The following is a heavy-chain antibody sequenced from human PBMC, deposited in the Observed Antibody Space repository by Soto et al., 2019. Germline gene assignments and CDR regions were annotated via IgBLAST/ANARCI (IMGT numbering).Heavy chain of an antibody. J-gene: IGHJ3*02. CDR2: IYYSGST. V-gene: IGHV4-59*01. CDR3: AREGGRDGYNFDPAFDI. Sequence: PSETLSLTCTVSGGSISSYYWSWIRQPPGKGLEWIGYIYYSGSTNYNPSLKSRVTISVDTSKNQFSLKLSSVTAADTAVYYCAREGGRDGYNFDPAFDIWGQGTMVTVS. D-gene: IGHD5-12*01. CDR1: GGSISSYY.